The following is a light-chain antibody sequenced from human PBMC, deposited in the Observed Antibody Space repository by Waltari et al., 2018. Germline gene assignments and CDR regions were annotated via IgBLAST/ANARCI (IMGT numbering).Light chain of an antibody. J-gene: IGLJ1*01. CDR2: YDS. V-gene: IGLV3-21*04. Sequence: SYVLTQSPSVSVAPGETASITCGGDNMGSYSVHWYQQKPGQAPVLVIFYDSDRPSGIPARFSGSNSGNTATLTITSVEAGDEARYYCQVWHADIDPGVFGTGTEVTVL. CDR3: QVWHADIDPGV. CDR1: NMGSYS.